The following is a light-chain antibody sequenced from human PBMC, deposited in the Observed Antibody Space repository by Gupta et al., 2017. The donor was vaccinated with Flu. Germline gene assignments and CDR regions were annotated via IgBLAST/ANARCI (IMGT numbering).Light chain of an antibody. Sequence: SDIPTRFSGSKSGITASLTISGLQAEDEADYYCCSYADDNTVVFGGGTSLTVL. J-gene: IGLJ2*01. CDR3: CSYADDNTVV. V-gene: IGLV2-23*01.